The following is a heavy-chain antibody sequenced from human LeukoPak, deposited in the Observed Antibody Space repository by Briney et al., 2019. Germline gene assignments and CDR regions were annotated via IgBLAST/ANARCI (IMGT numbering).Heavy chain of an antibody. CDR2: ISSSSSYI. D-gene: IGHD6-13*01. J-gene: IGHJ3*02. Sequence: GGSLRLSRAASGFTFSSYSMNWVRRAPGKGLEWVSSISSSSSYIYYADSVKGRFTISRDNAKNSLYLQMNSLRAEDTAVYYCARVMYSSSWPGAFDIWGQGTMVTVSS. V-gene: IGHV3-21*01. CDR3: ARVMYSSSWPGAFDI. CDR1: GFTFSSYS.